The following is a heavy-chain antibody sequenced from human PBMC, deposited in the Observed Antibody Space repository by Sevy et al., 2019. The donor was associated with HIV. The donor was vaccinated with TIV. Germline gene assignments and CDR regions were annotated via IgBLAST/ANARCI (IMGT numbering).Heavy chain of an antibody. CDR1: GGTFSKYA. CDR3: ARDRGFSSISEYGMDV. CDR2: IIPIFGTA. D-gene: IGHD2-2*01. J-gene: IGHJ6*02. V-gene: IGHV1-69*13. Sequence: ASVKVSCKASGGTFSKYAITWVRQAPGQGLEWMGGIIPIFGTANYAQKFQGRVTITANESTSTAYMELSSLRSEDTAVYYCARDRGFSSISEYGMDVWGQGTTVTVSS.